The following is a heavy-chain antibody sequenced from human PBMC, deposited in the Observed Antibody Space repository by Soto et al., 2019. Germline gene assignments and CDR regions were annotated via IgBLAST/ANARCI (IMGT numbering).Heavy chain of an antibody. V-gene: IGHV4-59*08. Sequence: PSETLSLTCTVSGGSISSYYWSWIRQPPGKGLEWIGYIYYSGSTNYNPSLKSRVTISVDTSKNQFSLKLSSVTAADTAVYYCARHASRYCSSTSCYVYYYYYMDVWGKGTTVTVSS. J-gene: IGHJ6*03. D-gene: IGHD2-2*01. CDR3: ARHASRYCSSTSCYVYYYYYMDV. CDR1: GGSISSYY. CDR2: IYYSGST.